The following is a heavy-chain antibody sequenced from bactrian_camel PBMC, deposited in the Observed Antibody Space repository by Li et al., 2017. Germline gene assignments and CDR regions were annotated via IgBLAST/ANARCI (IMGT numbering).Heavy chain of an antibody. J-gene: IGHJ4*01. D-gene: IGHD2*01. CDR1: GFTFSSSY. CDR3: ATLRAYRSGGYYYRAEYNY. V-gene: IGHV3-2*01. CDR2: IYSDGNT. Sequence: VQLVESGGGLVQPGGSLRLTCAASGFTFSSSYMSWVRQAPGKGLEWVSTIYSDGNTAYADSVKGRFTISRDNAGNTVYLQMNSLKSEDTALYYCATLRAYRSGGYYYRAEYNYWGQGTQVTVS.